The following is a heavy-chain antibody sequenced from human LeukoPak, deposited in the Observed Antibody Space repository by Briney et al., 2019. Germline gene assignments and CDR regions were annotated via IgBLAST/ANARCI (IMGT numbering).Heavy chain of an antibody. V-gene: IGHV3-66*01. CDR2: IYSSGST. D-gene: IGHD6-13*01. CDR3: ARGFWSDSSSWYWDY. Sequence: GGSLRLSCAASGFTVSSNYMSWVRQAPGKGLEWVSVIYSSGSTYYADSVKGRFTISRDNSKNTLYLQMNSLRAEDTAVYYCARGFWSDSSSWYWDYWGQGTLVTVSS. J-gene: IGHJ4*02. CDR1: GFTVSSNY.